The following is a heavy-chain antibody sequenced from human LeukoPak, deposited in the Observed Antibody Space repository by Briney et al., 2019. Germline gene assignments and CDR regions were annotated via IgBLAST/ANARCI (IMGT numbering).Heavy chain of an antibody. CDR3: ASPYCSSTSCYDDDAFDI. Sequence: SVKVSCKASGGTFSSYAISWVRQAPGQGLEWMGGIIPIFGTANYAQKFQGRVTITTDESTSTAYMELSSLRSEDTAVYYWASPYCSSTSCYDDDAFDIWGQGTMVTVSS. CDR2: IIPIFGTA. D-gene: IGHD2-2*01. J-gene: IGHJ3*02. CDR1: GGTFSSYA. V-gene: IGHV1-69*05.